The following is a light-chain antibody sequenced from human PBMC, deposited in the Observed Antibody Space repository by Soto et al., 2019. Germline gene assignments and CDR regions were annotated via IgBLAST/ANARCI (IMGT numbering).Light chain of an antibody. CDR2: GAS. CDR1: QSVSSNF. Sequence: EIVLTQSPGTLSLSPGERTTLSCSSSQSVSSNFLDWYQQKPGQAPRLLIYGASSRATGIPDRFSGSGSGTDFTLTISRLEPEDFAVYYCQQYETSPRMFGQGTKVDIK. J-gene: IGKJ1*01. V-gene: IGKV3-20*01. CDR3: QQYETSPRM.